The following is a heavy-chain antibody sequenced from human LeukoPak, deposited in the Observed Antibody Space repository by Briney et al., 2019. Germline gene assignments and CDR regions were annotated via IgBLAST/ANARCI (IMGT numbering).Heavy chain of an antibody. D-gene: IGHD6-13*01. Sequence: GGSLRLSCAASGFTFRSYAMSWVRQTPEKGLEWVSAITDSGGDTFHADSVKGRFTISRDNAKNSLYLQMNSLRAEDTAVYYCARLGIATMDVWGQGTTVTVSS. V-gene: IGHV3-21*01. J-gene: IGHJ6*02. CDR3: ARLGIATMDV. CDR1: GFTFRSYA. CDR2: ITDSGGDT.